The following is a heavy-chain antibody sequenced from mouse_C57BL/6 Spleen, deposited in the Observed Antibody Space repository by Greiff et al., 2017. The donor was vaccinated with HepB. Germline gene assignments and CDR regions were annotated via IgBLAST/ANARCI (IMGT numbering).Heavy chain of an antibody. CDR1: GYAFSSYW. V-gene: IGHV1-82*01. D-gene: IGHD1-1*01. CDR3: ARSKGYGSYYFDY. CDR2: IYPGDGDT. J-gene: IGHJ2*01. Sequence: VQLQESGPELVKPGASVKISCKASGYAFSSYWMNWVKQRPGKGLEWIGRIYPGDGDTNYNGKFKGKATLTADKSSSTAYMQLSSLTSEDSAVYVFARSKGYGSYYFDYWGQGTTLTVSS.